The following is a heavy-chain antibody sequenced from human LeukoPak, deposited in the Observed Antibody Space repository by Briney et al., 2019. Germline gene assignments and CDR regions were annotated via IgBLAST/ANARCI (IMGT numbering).Heavy chain of an antibody. D-gene: IGHD5-12*01. Sequence: GGSLRLSCAASGFTFCDYYMTWIRQAPGKGLEWVSSISSGSTYTNYADSVKGRFTISRDNDKNSLYLQMNSLRVEDTAVYYCARNGYSGYDRLNWFDPWGQGTLVTVSS. CDR2: ISSGSTYT. CDR1: GFTFCDYY. V-gene: IGHV3-11*03. J-gene: IGHJ5*02. CDR3: ARNGYSGYDRLNWFDP.